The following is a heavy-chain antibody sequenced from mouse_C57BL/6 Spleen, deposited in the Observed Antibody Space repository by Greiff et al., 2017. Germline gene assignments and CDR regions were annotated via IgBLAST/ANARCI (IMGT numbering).Heavy chain of an antibody. J-gene: IGHJ2*01. CDR3: ARDYGDY. Sequence: VQLQQPGAELVRPGSSVKLSCKASGYTFTSYWLHWVKQRPIQGLEWIGNIDPSDSETHYNQKFKDKATVTVDKSSSTAYMQLSSLTSEDSAVYYCARDYGDYWGQGTTLTVSS. CDR1: GYTFTSYW. V-gene: IGHV1-52*01. CDR2: IDPSDSET.